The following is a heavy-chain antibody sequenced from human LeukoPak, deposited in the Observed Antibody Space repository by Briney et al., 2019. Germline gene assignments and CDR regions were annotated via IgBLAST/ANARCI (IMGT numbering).Heavy chain of an antibody. CDR3: ARDATLLWFGETLGGNFDY. J-gene: IGHJ4*02. V-gene: IGHV1-69*01. CDR1: GGTFNNYA. D-gene: IGHD3-10*01. Sequence: GSSVKVSCKASGGTFNNYAFSWVRQAPGQGLEWMGGIIPILDTAHYAQKFQGRVTITADESTSTAYMELSSLRSEDTAVYYCARDATLLWFGETLGGNFDYWGQGTLVTVSS. CDR2: IIPILDTA.